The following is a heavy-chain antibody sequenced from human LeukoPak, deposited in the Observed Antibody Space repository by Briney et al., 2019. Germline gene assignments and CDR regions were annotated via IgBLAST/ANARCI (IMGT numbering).Heavy chain of an antibody. Sequence: SETLSLTCTVSGYSISSGYYWGWIRQPPGKGLEWIGSIYHSGSTYYNPSLKSRVTISVDTSKNQFSLKLSSVTAADTAVYYCARRAGYSNWFDPWGQGTLVTVSS. D-gene: IGHD5-18*01. CDR2: IYHSGST. CDR1: GYSISSGYY. J-gene: IGHJ5*02. CDR3: ARRAGYSNWFDP. V-gene: IGHV4-38-2*02.